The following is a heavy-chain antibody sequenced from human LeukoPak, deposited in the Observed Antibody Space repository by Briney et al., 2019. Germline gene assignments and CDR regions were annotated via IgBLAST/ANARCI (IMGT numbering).Heavy chain of an antibody. D-gene: IGHD5-24*01. V-gene: IGHV3-15*07. CDR2: IKSKTDGGTT. CDR1: GFIFSNAW. CDR3: IRYGYNLAEYYQH. J-gene: IGHJ1*01. Sequence: TGGSLRLSCAASGFIFSNAWMNWVRQAPGKGLEWVGHIKSKTDGGTTDYAAPVKGRFTISRDDSKNTLYLQMNSLKTEDTAVYYRIRYGYNLAEYYQHWGQGTLVTVSS.